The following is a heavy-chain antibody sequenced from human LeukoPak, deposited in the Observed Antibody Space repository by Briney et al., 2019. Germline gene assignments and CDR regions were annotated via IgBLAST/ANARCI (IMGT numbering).Heavy chain of an antibody. CDR3: ARALSRGLMVSFDY. CDR2: INAGDGNT. CDR1: GYTFTSYA. Sequence: ASVKVSCKASGYTFTSYAMHWVRQAPGQRLEWMGWINAGDGNTKYSQKFQGRVTITRDTSASTAYMELSSPRSEDTAVYYCARALSRGLMVSFDYWGQGTLVTVSS. D-gene: IGHD3-16*01. J-gene: IGHJ4*02. V-gene: IGHV1-3*01.